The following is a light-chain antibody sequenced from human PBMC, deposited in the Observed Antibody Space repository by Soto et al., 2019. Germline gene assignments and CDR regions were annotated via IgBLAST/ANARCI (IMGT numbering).Light chain of an antibody. CDR2: DDS. J-gene: IGLJ1*01. Sequence: SYELTQISSVSVAPGQTARISCGGNNIGSKSVHWYQQKPGQAPVVVVYDDSDRPSGIPERFSGSNSGNTATLTISRVEAGDEADYYWQVWDDNSDHHVFGTGTKLTVL. CDR3: QVWDDNSDHHV. CDR1: NIGSKS. V-gene: IGLV3-21*02.